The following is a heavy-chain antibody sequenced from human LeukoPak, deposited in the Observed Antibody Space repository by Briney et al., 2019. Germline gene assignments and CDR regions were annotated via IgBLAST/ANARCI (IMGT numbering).Heavy chain of an antibody. CDR1: GFTFSSYE. Sequence: PWGSLRLSCAASGFTFSSYEMNWVRQAPGTGLEWVSYISSSGSTIYYADSVKGRFTISRDNAKNSLYLQMNSLRAEDTAVYYCAELGITMIGGVWGKGTTVTISS. CDR2: ISSSGSTI. CDR3: AELGITMIGGV. J-gene: IGHJ6*04. D-gene: IGHD3-10*02. V-gene: IGHV3-48*03.